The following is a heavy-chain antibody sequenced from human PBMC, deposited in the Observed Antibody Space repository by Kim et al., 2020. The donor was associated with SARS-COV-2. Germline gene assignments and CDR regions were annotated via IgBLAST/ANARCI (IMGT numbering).Heavy chain of an antibody. Sequence: GGSLRLSCAASGFTFSSYAMHWVRQAPGKGLEWVAVISYDGSNKYYADSVKGRFTISRDNSKNTLYLQMNSLRAEDTAVYYCARGDDILTDYYGMDVWGQGTTVTVSS. V-gene: IGHV3-30*04. J-gene: IGHJ6*02. CDR3: ARGDDILTDYYGMDV. CDR2: ISYDGSNK. CDR1: GFTFSSYA. D-gene: IGHD3-9*01.